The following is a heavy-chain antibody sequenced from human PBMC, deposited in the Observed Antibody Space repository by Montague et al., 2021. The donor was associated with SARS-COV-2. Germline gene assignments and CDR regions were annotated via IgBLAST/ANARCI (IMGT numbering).Heavy chain of an antibody. CDR1: GGSISSYY. CDR2: IYYSGST. J-gene: IGHJ5*02. V-gene: IGHV4-59*01. D-gene: IGHD1-7*01. CDR3: ARAAGYNWNYGYNWFNP. Sequence: SETLSLTCTVSGGSISSYYWSWIRQPPGKGLEWIGYIYYSGSTNXKPSRKGGVTISVDTSKNQCSLKRSSVTAADTAVYYCARAAGYNWNYGYNWFNPWGQGTLVTVSS.